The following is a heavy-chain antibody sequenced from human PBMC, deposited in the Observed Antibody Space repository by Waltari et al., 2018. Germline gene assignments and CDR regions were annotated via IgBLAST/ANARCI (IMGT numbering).Heavy chain of an antibody. D-gene: IGHD3-9*01. J-gene: IGHJ5*02. Sequence: QLQLQESGPGLVKPSETLSLTCTVSGDSVGDSSFYWAWIRQPPGKGVEWIGTIYSGGDTYYNPSRTSRVTISVDTSKNHFSMKLTSLTAADTAVYYCAREYTGYLRLDPWGQGTLVTVSS. V-gene: IGHV4-39*07. CDR2: IYSGGDT. CDR1: GDSVGDSSFY. CDR3: AREYTGYLRLDP.